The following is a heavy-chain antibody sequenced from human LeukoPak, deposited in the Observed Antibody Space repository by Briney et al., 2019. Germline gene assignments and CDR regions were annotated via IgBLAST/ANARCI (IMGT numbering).Heavy chain of an antibody. J-gene: IGHJ1*01. CDR1: GYTFTSYG. CDR2: ISAYNGNT. D-gene: IGHD6-13*01. CDR3: AREHIAAARDQYFQH. V-gene: IGHV1-18*01. Sequence: ASVKVSCKASGYTFTSYGISWVRQAPGQGLEWMGWISAYNGNTNYAQKLQGRVTMTTDTSTSTAYMEVRSLRSDDTAVYYCAREHIAAARDQYFQHWGQGTLVTVSS.